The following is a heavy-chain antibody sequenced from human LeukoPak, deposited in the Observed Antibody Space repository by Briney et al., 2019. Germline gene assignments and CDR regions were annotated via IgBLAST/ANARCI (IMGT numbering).Heavy chain of an antibody. CDR3: ARDQEGFDY. V-gene: IGHV1-46*01. CDR1: GYTFTRYY. J-gene: IGHJ4*02. Sequence: ASVKVSCKASGYTFTRYYMHWVRQAPGQGLEWMGIINPSGGSTRYAQKFQGRATMTRDTSTSTVYMESSGLRSEDTAVYYCARDQEGFDYWGQGTLVTVSS. CDR2: INPSGGST.